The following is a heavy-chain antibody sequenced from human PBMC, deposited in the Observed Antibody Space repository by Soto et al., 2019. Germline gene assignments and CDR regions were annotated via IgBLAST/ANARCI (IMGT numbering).Heavy chain of an antibody. CDR2: IIPIFGTA. CDR3: AREVRVVGYSYGPYDAFDI. V-gene: IGHV1-69*13. Sequence: VASVKVSCKASGGTFSSYAISWVRQAPGQGLEWMRGIIPIFGTANYAQKFQGRVTITADESTSTAYMELSSLRSEDTAVYYCAREVRVVGYSYGPYDAFDIWGQGTMVTVSS. J-gene: IGHJ3*02. D-gene: IGHD5-18*01. CDR1: GGTFSSYA.